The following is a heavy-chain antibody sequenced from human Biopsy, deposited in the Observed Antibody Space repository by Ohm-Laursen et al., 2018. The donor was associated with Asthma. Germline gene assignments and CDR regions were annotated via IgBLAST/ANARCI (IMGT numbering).Heavy chain of an antibody. D-gene: IGHD3-22*01. Sequence: SLRLSCAASGFKFDEYTMHWVRQAPGKGLEWVSGISWNSATIGYADSVEGRFTISRDDAKNSVFLHMDSLRPEDTALYYCAKVRSDWVITESFDYWGQGVQVTVSS. V-gene: IGHV3-9*01. CDR2: ISWNSATI. J-gene: IGHJ4*02. CDR1: GFKFDEYT. CDR3: AKVRSDWVITESFDY.